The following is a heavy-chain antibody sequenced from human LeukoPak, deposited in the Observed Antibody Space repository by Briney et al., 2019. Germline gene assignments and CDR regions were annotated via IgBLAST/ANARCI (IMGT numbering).Heavy chain of an antibody. CDR2: ITSGSSHI. Sequence: PGGSLRLSCAASGFTFSSYNMNWVRQTPGQGLEWVSSITSGSSHIYYADSVKGRFTISRDNAKSSLYLQMNSLRAEDTAVYYCACPSGNHLYSFDYWGQGTLVTVSS. D-gene: IGHD1-14*01. CDR1: GFTFSSYN. J-gene: IGHJ4*02. V-gene: IGHV3-21*01. CDR3: ACPSGNHLYSFDY.